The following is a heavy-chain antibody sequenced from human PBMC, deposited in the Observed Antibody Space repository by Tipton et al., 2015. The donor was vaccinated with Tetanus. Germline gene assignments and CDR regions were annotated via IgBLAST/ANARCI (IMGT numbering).Heavy chain of an antibody. CDR1: GSSISRSGHY. D-gene: IGHD6-13*01. CDR2: VYHSGAT. J-gene: IGHJ5*02. V-gene: IGHV4-61*08. Sequence: TLSLTCTVSGSSISRSGHYWTWIRQPPGKEPEWVGYVYHSGATNYHPSLKSRLAISADTSKNQFSLNLRSVITADTAVYYCARDPGIASAGLWFDPWGQGTLVTVSS. CDR3: ARDPGIASAGLWFDP.